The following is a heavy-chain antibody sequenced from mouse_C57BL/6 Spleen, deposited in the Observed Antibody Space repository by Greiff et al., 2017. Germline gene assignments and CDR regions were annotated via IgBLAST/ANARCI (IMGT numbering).Heavy chain of an antibody. Sequence: EVQLQQSGEGLVKPGGSLKLSCEASGFTFSSYAMSWVRQTPEKRLEWVAYISSGGAYIYYADTVKRRFTLSRDNAGNTLYLQMSSLNSEYTAMYDCTRERYDGYSTAPFAYWGQGTLVTVSA. CDR2: ISSGGAYI. D-gene: IGHD2-3*01. V-gene: IGHV5-9-1*02. CDR1: GFTFSSYA. CDR3: TRERYDGYSTAPFAY. J-gene: IGHJ3*01.